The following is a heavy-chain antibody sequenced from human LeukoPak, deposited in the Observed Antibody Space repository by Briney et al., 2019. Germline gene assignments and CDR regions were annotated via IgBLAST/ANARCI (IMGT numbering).Heavy chain of an antibody. Sequence: ASVKVSCKASGYTFTGYYMHWVRQAPGQGLEWMGWINPNSGGTNYAQKFQGRVTMTRDTSISTAYMELSRLRSDDTAVYYCARGYYDSSGYYYGRYLFDYWGQGTLVTVSS. J-gene: IGHJ4*02. CDR3: ARGYYDSSGYYYGRYLFDY. D-gene: IGHD3-22*01. CDR1: GYTFTGYY. V-gene: IGHV1-2*02. CDR2: INPNSGGT.